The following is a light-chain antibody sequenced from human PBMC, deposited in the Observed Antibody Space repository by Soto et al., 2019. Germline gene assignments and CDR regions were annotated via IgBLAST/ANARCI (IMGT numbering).Light chain of an antibody. J-gene: IGLJ1*01. V-gene: IGLV2-23*02. CDR2: EVT. CDR3: CSYAGVSTFV. Sequence: QSVLTQPASGSGSPGQSITISCTGTSSDVGSYDLVSWYQQHPGKAPRLIIYEVTKRPSGVSNRFSGSKSGSTASLTFSGLQAEDEADYFCCSYAGVSTFVFGTGTKVTVL. CDR1: SSDVGSYDL.